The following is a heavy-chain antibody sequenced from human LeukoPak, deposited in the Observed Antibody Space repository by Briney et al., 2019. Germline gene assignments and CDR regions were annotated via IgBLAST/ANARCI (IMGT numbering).Heavy chain of an antibody. CDR2: IIPIFGTA. CDR3: ARSHPKGPPDY. J-gene: IGHJ4*02. CDR1: GGTFSIYA. Sequence: SVTVSRTASGGTFSIYAISWVRQAPGQGLKWMGGIIPIFGTANYAQKFQGRVTITADESTSTAYMELSSLRSEDTAVYYCARSHPKGPPDYWGQGTLVTVSS. V-gene: IGHV1-69*13.